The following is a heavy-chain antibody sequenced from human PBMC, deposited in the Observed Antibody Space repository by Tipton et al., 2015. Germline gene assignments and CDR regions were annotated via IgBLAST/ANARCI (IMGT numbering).Heavy chain of an antibody. Sequence: GLVKPSETLSLTCSVSGVSITNYYWSWIRQPAGKGLEYIGRVSTSGSTKYSPSLKSRVTISVDTSKNQFSLKLSSVTAADTAVYYCARDPDRKEGWFDPWGQGTLVTVSS. CDR3: ARDPDRKEGWFDP. V-gene: IGHV4-4*07. CDR2: VSTSGST. D-gene: IGHD1-14*01. CDR1: GVSITNYY. J-gene: IGHJ5*02.